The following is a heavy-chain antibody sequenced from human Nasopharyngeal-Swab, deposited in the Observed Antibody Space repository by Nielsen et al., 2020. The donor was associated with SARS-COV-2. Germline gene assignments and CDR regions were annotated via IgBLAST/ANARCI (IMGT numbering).Heavy chain of an antibody. J-gene: IGHJ4*02. D-gene: IGHD6-13*01. CDR2: INHSGST. CDR3: ARGYSRLSY. Sequence: SETLSLTCAVYGGSFSGYYWSWIRQPPGKGLEWIGEINHSGSTNYNPSLKSRVTISVDTSKNQFSLKLSSVTAADTAVYYCARGYSRLSYWGKGTLVTVSS. V-gene: IGHV4-34*01. CDR1: GGSFSGYY.